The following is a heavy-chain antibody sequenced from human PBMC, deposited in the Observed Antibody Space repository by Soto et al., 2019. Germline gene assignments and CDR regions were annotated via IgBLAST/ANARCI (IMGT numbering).Heavy chain of an antibody. CDR3: ANPCSSGWYCCDY. Sequence: EVQLLESGGGLVQPGGSLRLSCAASGFTFSSYAMSWVRQAPGKGLEWVSAISGSGGSTYYADSVKGRFTISRDNSKNTLSRQMTSLRAEETAVYDCANPCSSGWYCCDYWGQGILVTVSS. V-gene: IGHV3-23*01. CDR2: ISGSGGST. J-gene: IGHJ4*02. D-gene: IGHD6-19*01. CDR1: GFTFSSYA.